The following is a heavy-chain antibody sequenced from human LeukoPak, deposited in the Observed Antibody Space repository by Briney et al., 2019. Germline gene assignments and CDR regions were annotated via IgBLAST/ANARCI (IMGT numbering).Heavy chain of an antibody. V-gene: IGHV3-21*01. D-gene: IGHD3-22*01. CDR2: ISSSSSYI. Sequence: GGPLGLSCAASGFTFSSYSMNWVRQAPGKGLEWVSSISSSSSYIYYADSVKGRFTISRDNAKNSLYLQMNSLRAEDTAVYYCARDQGYYYDSSGYYLDYWGQGTLVTVSS. J-gene: IGHJ4*02. CDR3: ARDQGYYYDSSGYYLDY. CDR1: GFTFSSYS.